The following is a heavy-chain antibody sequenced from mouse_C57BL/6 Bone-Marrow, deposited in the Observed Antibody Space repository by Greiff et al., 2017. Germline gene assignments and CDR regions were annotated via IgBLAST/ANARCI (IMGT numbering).Heavy chain of an antibody. Sequence: EVKVVESGGGLVQPGGSMKLSCAASGFTFSDAWMDWVRQSPEKGLEWVAEIRNKANNHATYYAESVKGRFTISRDDSKSSVYLQMNSLRAEDTGIYYCTGVRGAYWGQGTLVTVSA. CDR2: IRNKANNHAT. J-gene: IGHJ3*01. V-gene: IGHV6-6*01. CDR3: TGVRGAY. CDR1: GFTFSDAW.